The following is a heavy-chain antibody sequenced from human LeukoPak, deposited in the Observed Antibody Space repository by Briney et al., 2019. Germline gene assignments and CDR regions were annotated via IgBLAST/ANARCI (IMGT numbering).Heavy chain of an antibody. CDR2: ICTSGST. D-gene: IGHD3-3*01. CDR3: ARVIDFWSGYYPVYYYYYMDV. J-gene: IGHJ6*03. V-gene: IGHV4-4*07. CDR1: GGSISSYY. Sequence: SETLSLTCTVSGGSISSYYWSWIRQPAGKGLEWIGRICTSGSTNYNPSLKSRVTMSVDTSKNQFSLKLSSVTAADTAVYYCARVIDFWSGYYPVYYYYYMDVWGKGTTVTVSS.